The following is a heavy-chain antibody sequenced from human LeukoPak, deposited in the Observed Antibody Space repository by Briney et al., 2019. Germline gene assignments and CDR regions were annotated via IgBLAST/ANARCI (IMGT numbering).Heavy chain of an antibody. D-gene: IGHD1-26*01. V-gene: IGHV3-33*01. CDR3: TFEIGRSQGAFDI. CDR1: GFTFSKYA. Sequence: PGRSLRLSCAASGFTFSKYAMHWVRQTPGKGLEWVAAIWNDGSDENYADSVKSRFTISSDNSKSTLYLQMNSLRTEDTAVYYCTFEIGRSQGAFDIWGQGTMITVSS. J-gene: IGHJ3*02. CDR2: IWNDGSDE.